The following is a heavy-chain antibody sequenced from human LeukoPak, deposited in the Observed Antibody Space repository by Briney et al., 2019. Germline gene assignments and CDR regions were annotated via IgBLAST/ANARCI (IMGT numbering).Heavy chain of an antibody. CDR2: IYHSGST. J-gene: IGHJ4*02. CDR1: GYSISSGYY. CDR3: ARNHSSGWFDY. Sequence: PSETRSLTCGVSGYSISSGYYWGWIRQHTGKGLEWIGSIYHSGSTYYNPSLKSRVTISVDTSKNQFSLKLSSVTAADTAVYYCARNHSSGWFDYWGQGTLVTVSS. D-gene: IGHD6-19*01. V-gene: IGHV4-38-2*01.